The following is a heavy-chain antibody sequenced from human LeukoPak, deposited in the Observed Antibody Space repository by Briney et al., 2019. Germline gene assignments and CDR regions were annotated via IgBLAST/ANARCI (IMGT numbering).Heavy chain of an antibody. V-gene: IGHV3-30-3*01. J-gene: IGHJ5*02. CDR1: GFTFSTYT. CDR2: ISYDGSNK. CDR3: ARDAAVAGAVNWFDP. Sequence: GGSLRLSCAASGFTFSTYTMHWVRQAPGKGLEWVAVISYDGSNKYYADSVKGRFTISGDTSKNTLYLQMNSLRAEDTAVYYCARDAAVAGAVNWFDPWGQGTLVTVSS. D-gene: IGHD6-19*01.